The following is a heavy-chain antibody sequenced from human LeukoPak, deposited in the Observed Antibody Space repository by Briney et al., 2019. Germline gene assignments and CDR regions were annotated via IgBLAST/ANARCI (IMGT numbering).Heavy chain of an antibody. CDR1: GSSISGYY. D-gene: IGHD1-26*01. Sequence: SETLSLTCTVSGSSISGYYWNWIRQPAGKGLEWIGRLHPSGATNYNPSLKSRVTISVDTSKNQFSLKLSSVTAADTAVYYCARHLMWELLLGAFDIWGQGTMVTVSS. CDR3: ARHLMWELLLGAFDI. CDR2: LHPSGAT. J-gene: IGHJ3*02. V-gene: IGHV4-4*07.